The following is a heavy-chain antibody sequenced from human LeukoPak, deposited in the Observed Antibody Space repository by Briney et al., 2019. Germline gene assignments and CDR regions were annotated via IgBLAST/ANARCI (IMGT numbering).Heavy chain of an antibody. CDR3: ARGRHYGAFDI. Sequence: SETLSLTCAVYGGSFSGYYWSWIRQPPGKGLEWIGEINHSGSTNYNPSLKSRVTISVDTSKNQFSLKLSFVTAADTAVYYCARGRHYGAFDIWGQGTMVTVSS. J-gene: IGHJ3*02. CDR2: INHSGST. D-gene: IGHD4-17*01. CDR1: GGSFSGYY. V-gene: IGHV4-34*01.